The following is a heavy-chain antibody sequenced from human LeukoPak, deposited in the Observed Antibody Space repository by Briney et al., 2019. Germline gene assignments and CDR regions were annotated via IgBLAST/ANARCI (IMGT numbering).Heavy chain of an antibody. V-gene: IGHV3-33*06. CDR3: AKGGGYYLLGFDY. D-gene: IGHD3-22*01. CDR1: GFTFSSYG. CDR2: IWYDGSNK. J-gene: IGHJ4*02. Sequence: GGSLRLSCAASGFTFSSYGMHWVRQAPGKGLEWVAVIWYDGSNKYYADSVKGRFTISRDNSKNTLYLQMNSLRAEDTAVYYCAKGGGYYLLGFDYWGQGTLVTVSS.